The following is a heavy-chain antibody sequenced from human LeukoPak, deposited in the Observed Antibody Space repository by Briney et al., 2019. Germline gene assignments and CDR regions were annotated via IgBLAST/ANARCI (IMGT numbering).Heavy chain of an antibody. V-gene: IGHV3-21*01. CDR3: ARLEGGSDWYYFDH. J-gene: IGHJ4*02. Sequence: PGGSLRLSCAASGFTFSGYTINWVRQAPGKGLEWVSSISNRGTYIYYADSVKGRFTISRDNAKNSLYLQMNSLRVEDTAVYYCARLEGGSDWYYFDHWGQGTQVTVSS. CDR2: ISNRGTYI. CDR1: GFTFSGYT. D-gene: IGHD2-21*01.